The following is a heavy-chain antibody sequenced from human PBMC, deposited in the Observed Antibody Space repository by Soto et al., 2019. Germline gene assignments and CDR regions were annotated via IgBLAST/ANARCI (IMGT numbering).Heavy chain of an antibody. Sequence: GGSLRLSCAASGFTFSSDWLHWVRQAPGEGLVWVSRINTDGSATSYADSVKGRFTISRDNAKNTLYLQMNSLRAEDTAVYYWKRDRPGPKHYFDYWGQENRVTVSS. CDR2: INTDGSAT. CDR3: KRDRPGPKHYFDY. D-gene: IGHD3-10*01. V-gene: IGHV3-74*01. CDR1: GFTFSSDW. J-gene: IGHJ4*02.